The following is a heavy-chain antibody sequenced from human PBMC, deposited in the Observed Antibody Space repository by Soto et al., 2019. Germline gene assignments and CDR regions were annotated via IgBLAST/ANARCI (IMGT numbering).Heavy chain of an antibody. CDR3: ARTDWNYGTCVFDI. D-gene: IGHD1-7*01. CDR2: VWHDGSKQ. Sequence: QVQLVASGGGVVQPGRSLRLSCVASEFTCSTYGIYWVRPAPAKGLEWVALVWHDGSKQYCADSAKGRFIISRDNSKNTVYLQLNSLRAEDTAVYYCARTDWNYGTCVFDIWGQGTMVTVSS. CDR1: EFTCSTYG. V-gene: IGHV3-33*01. J-gene: IGHJ3*02.